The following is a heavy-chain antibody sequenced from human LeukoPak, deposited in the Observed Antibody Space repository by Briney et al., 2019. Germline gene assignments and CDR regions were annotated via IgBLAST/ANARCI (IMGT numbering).Heavy chain of an antibody. CDR3: ARGHMITFGGVSPGFDY. D-gene: IGHD3-16*01. CDR1: GGSISSGSYY. J-gene: IGHJ4*02. CDR2: IYTSGST. Sequence: PSQTLSLTCTVSGGSISSGSYYRSWIRQPAGKGLEWIGRIYTSGSTNYNPSLKSRVTISVDTSKNQFSLKLSSVTAADTAVYYCARGHMITFGGVSPGFDYWGQGTLVTVSS. V-gene: IGHV4-61*02.